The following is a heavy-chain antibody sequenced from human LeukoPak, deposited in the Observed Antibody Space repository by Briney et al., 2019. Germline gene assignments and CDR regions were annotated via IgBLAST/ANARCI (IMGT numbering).Heavy chain of an antibody. D-gene: IGHD1-26*01. CDR3: ATSFHAGSYYFDF. V-gene: IGHV5-51*01. CDR1: GYHFATYW. Sequence: GESLKISCQASGYHFATYWIGWVRQMPGKGLESMGIIYPDDSDTRYNPSFEGQGTISADKSVSTAYLQWSSLKASDSAIYYCATSFHAGSYYFDFWGQGTLVTVSS. CDR2: IYPDDSDT. J-gene: IGHJ4*02.